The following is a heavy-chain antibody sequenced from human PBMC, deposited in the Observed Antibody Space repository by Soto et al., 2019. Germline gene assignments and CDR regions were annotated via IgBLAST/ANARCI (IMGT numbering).Heavy chain of an antibody. CDR2: IYYSGSGTT. V-gene: IGHV4-39*01. CDR1: GGSISRSYY. D-gene: IGHD6-6*01. CDR3: ARHDYSSSGNNGFDS. Sequence: KPSETLALTCTVSGGSISRSYYWGWIRQPPGKGLEWIGSIYYSGSGTTYYNPSLKSRVTMSVDTSKNHFSLKLSSVTAADTAVYYCARHDYSSSGNNGFDSWGQGVLVTVSS. J-gene: IGHJ5*01.